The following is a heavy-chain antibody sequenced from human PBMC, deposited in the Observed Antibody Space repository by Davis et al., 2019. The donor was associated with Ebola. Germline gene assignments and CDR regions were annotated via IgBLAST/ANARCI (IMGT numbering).Heavy chain of an antibody. V-gene: IGHV3-23*01. CDR2: ISGSGGST. CDR3: AKSITMTGPYYYYYGMDV. Sequence: GESLKISCAASGFTFSSYAMSWVRQAPGKGLEWVSAISGSGGSTYYADSVKGRFTISRDNSKNTLYLQMNSLRAEDTAVYYCAKSITMTGPYYYYYGMDVWGQGTTVTVSS. CDR1: GFTFSSYA. J-gene: IGHJ6*02. D-gene: IGHD3-22*01.